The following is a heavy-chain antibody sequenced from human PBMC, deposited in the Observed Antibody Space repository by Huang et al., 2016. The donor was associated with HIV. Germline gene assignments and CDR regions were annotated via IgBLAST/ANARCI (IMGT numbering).Heavy chain of an antibody. CDR3: SPTGDDYFYYYMDV. Sequence: VESGGDAVQSGRSLRLSCRGSGFIFNDFAINWFRQSPSKGVEGIGFVGSVAFGGASKSAPSVKDRFRVSRDEAKNVAFLQMENLQVDDTAVYYCSPTGDDYFYYYMDVWGNGTTVIVS. CDR2: VGSVAFGGAS. CDR1: GFIFNDFA. D-gene: IGHD4-17*01. J-gene: IGHJ6*03. V-gene: IGHV3-49*03.